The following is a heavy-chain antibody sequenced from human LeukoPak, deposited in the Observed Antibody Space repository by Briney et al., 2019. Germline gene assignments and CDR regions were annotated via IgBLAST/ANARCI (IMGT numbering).Heavy chain of an antibody. Sequence: GESLQISCKGSGYSFTSYWIGWVRQMPGKGLEWMGIIYPGDSDTRYSPSFRGQVTISADKSISTAYLQWSSLKASDTAMYYCARSPVVAGTLSDIWGQGTMVTVSS. V-gene: IGHV5-51*01. CDR1: GYSFTSYW. CDR2: IYPGDSDT. D-gene: IGHD6-19*01. CDR3: ARSPVVAGTLSDI. J-gene: IGHJ3*02.